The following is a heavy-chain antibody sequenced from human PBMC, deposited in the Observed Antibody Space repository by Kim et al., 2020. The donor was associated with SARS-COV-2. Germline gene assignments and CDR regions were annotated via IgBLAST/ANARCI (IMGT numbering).Heavy chain of an antibody. Sequence: ASVKVSCKVSGYTLTELSMHWVRQAPGKRLEWMGGFDLEDGETIYAQKFQGRVTITEDTSTDTAYMELSSLRSEDTAVYYCATINNQASAIWGQGTMVTVSS. CDR2: FDLEDGET. CDR1: GYTLTELS. CDR3: ATINNQASAI. J-gene: IGHJ3*02. V-gene: IGHV1-24*01.